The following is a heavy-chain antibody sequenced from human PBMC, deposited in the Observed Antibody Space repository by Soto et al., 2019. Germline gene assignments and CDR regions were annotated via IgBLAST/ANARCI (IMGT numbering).Heavy chain of an antibody. D-gene: IGHD3-10*01. CDR1: GYSFTTYG. V-gene: IGHV1-18*01. Sequence: ASVKGSCQASGYSFTTYGISWVRQAPGQGLEWMGWISGYNGNTDYAQKLQGRVTLTTDTSTSTAYMELRSLRSDDTAVYYCARDRYYYGSGSYYYYGMDVWGQGTTVTVSS. CDR2: ISGYNGNT. CDR3: ARDRYYYGSGSYYYYGMDV. J-gene: IGHJ6*02.